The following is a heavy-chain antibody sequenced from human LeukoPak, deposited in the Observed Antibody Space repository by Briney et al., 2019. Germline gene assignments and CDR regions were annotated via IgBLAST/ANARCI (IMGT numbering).Heavy chain of an antibody. CDR1: GFTFDDYA. J-gene: IGHJ3*02. D-gene: IGHD5-18*01. CDR3: AKDYSYGQGGPFDI. V-gene: IGHV3-9*01. CDR2: ISWNSGSI. Sequence: GGSLRLSCAASGFTFDDYAMHWVRQAPGKGLEWASGISWNSGSIGYADSVKGRFTISRDNAKNSLYLQMNSLRAEDTALYYCAKDYSYGQGGPFDIWGQGTMVTVSS.